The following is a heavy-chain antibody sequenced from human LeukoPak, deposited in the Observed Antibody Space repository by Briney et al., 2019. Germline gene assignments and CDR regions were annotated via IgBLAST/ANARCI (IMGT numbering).Heavy chain of an antibody. CDR3: ARRFWSGYGGNSGNANFDY. J-gene: IGHJ4*02. D-gene: IGHD4-23*01. CDR1: GYSFTSYW. CDR2: IYPGDSDI. V-gene: IGHV5-51*01. Sequence: GESLKISCKGSGYSFTSYWIGWVRQMPGKGLEWMGIIYPGDSDIRYSPSFQGQVTISADKSISTAYLQWSSLKASDTAMYYCARRFWSGYGGNSGNANFDYWGQGTLVTVSS.